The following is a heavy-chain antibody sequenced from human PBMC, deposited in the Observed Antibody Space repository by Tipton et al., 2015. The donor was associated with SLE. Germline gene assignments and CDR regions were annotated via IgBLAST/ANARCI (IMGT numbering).Heavy chain of an antibody. V-gene: IGHV1-69*04. CDR2: IIPILGIT. D-gene: IGHD3-9*01. CDR1: GGTLNNYV. Sequence: QSGAEVKRPGSSVKVSCKASGGTLNNYVFNWVRQAPGQGLEWMGGIIPILGITNYAQKFQGRVTITADKSTSTAYMEVTSLRSDDTAVYYCANAAHYDVSTSFQLPWGYFDSWGQGTLVTVSS. J-gene: IGHJ4*02. CDR3: ANAAHYDVSTSFQLPWGYFDS.